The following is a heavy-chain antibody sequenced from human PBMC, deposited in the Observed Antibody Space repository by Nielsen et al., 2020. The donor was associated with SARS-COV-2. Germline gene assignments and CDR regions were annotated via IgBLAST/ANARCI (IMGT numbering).Heavy chain of an antibody. CDR1: GGSFSGYY. D-gene: IGHD3-22*01. V-gene: IGHV4-59*13. CDR3: ARSIDRMIVDAFDI. J-gene: IGHJ3*02. Sequence: SETLSLTCAVYGGSFSGYYWSWIRQPPGKGLEWIGYIYYSGSTNYNPSLKSRVTISVDTSKNQFSLKLSSVTAADTAVYYCARSIDRMIVDAFDIWGQGTMVTVSS. CDR2: IYYSGST.